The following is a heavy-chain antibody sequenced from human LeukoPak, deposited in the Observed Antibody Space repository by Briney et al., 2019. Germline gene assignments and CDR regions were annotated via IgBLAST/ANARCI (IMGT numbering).Heavy chain of an antibody. Sequence: GGSLRLSCAASGFTFSSYGMTWVRQAPGKGLEWVSAISGSGGSTYYTDSVKGRFTISRDNSKNTLYLQMNSLRAEDTAVYYCAKGRQDYYGSGSSEYYYYYMDVWGKGTTVTVSS. CDR2: ISGSGGST. V-gene: IGHV3-23*01. J-gene: IGHJ6*03. D-gene: IGHD3-10*01. CDR3: AKGRQDYYGSGSSEYYYYYMDV. CDR1: GFTFSSYG.